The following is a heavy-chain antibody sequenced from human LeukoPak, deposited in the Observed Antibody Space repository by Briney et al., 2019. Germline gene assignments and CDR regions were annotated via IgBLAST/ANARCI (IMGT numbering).Heavy chain of an antibody. Sequence: GGSLRLSCVASGFTVSNNYMTWVRQVPGKGLEWVSVISGSGGSTYYADSVKGRFTISRDNSKNTLYLQMNSLRAEDTAVYYCAKDLGSSLLWFGESYFDYWGQGTLVTVSS. CDR3: AKDLGSSLLWFGESYFDY. V-gene: IGHV3-23*01. CDR2: ISGSGGST. J-gene: IGHJ4*02. CDR1: GFTVSNNY. D-gene: IGHD3-10*01.